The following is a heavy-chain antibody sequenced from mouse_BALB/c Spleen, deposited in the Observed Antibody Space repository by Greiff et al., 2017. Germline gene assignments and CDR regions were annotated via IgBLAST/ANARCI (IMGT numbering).Heavy chain of an antibody. V-gene: IGHV1-54*01. CDR2: INPGSGGT. Sequence: QVQLQQSGAELVRPGTSVKVSCKASGYAFTSYLIEWVKQRPGQGLEWMGEINPGSGGTNYNEKFKGKATLTADKSSSTAYMQLSSLTSDDSAVSYCARNPMITTPNDATDYWGQGTTVTVAS. CDR1: GYAFTSYL. CDR3: ARNPMITTPNDATDY. D-gene: IGHD2-4*01. J-gene: IGHJ4*01.